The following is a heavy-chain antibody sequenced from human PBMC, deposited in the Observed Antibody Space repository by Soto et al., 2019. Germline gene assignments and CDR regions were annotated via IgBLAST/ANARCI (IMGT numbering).Heavy chain of an antibody. V-gene: IGHV3-33*01. Sequence: QVQLLESGGGVVQPGRSLRLSCAASGFTFSSYGMHWVRQAPGKGLEWVAVIWDDGGSKYYADSVKGRFTISRDNSKNPRYLQKNSLRAEDTAVYYCARDSTLYYYDSTQGYWGQGTLVTV. J-gene: IGHJ4*02. CDR2: IWDDGGSK. CDR3: ARDSTLYYYDSTQGY. CDR1: GFTFSSYG. D-gene: IGHD3-22*01.